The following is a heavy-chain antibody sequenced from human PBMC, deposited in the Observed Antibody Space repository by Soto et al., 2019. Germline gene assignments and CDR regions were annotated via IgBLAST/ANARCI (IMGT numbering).Heavy chain of an antibody. D-gene: IGHD3-10*01. Sequence: QVQLVQSGAEVKKPGSSVKVSCTASGDTFNFYTISWVRQAPGQGLEWMGRIIPMLGMSNYAQNFQGRVTMIADQYTSTAYMELSSLRSEDTALYYCATNYGSGSAHFDNWGQGTLVTVSS. CDR3: ATNYGSGSAHFDN. CDR1: GDTFNFYT. CDR2: IIPMLGMS. J-gene: IGHJ4*02. V-gene: IGHV1-69*02.